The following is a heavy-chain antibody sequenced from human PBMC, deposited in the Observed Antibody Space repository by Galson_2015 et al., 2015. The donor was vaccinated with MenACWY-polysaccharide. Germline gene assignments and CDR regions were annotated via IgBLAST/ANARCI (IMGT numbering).Heavy chain of an antibody. D-gene: IGHD3-10*01. CDR1: GFSFSHYC. J-gene: IGHJ4*02. CDR3: ARGFGIWFGELLAFDY. Sequence: SLRLSCAASGFSFSHYCMNWVRQAPGEGLEWVSYISSGSSAIYYADSVKGRFTISRDNARNSLYLQMNSLRAEDTAVYYCARGFGIWFGELLAFDYWGQGALVTVSS. CDR2: ISSGSSAI. V-gene: IGHV3-48*04.